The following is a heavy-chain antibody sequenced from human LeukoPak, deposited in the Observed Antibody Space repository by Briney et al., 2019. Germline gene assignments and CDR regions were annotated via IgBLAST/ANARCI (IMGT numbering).Heavy chain of an antibody. J-gene: IGHJ5*02. D-gene: IGHD6-13*01. V-gene: IGHV5-51*01. CDR3: ARLGAAAAYQNWFDP. Sequence: GESLKISCKGSGYGFTSYWIGWVRQMPGKGLEWMRIIYPGDSDTRYSPSFQGQVTISADKSISTAYLQWSSLKASDTAMYYCARLGAAAAYQNWFDPWGQGTLVTVSS. CDR1: GYGFTSYW. CDR2: IYPGDSDT.